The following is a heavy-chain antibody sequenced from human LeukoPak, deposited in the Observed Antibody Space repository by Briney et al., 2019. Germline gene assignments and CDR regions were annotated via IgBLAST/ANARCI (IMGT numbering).Heavy chain of an antibody. CDR2: IYYSGST. J-gene: IGHJ4*02. CDR3: ASCSGGSCSHDY. D-gene: IGHD2-15*01. V-gene: IGHV4-59*01. CDR1: GGSISSYY. Sequence: SETLSLTCAVSGGSISSYYWSWIRQPPGKGLEWIGYIYYSGSTNYNPSLKSRVTISVDTSKNQFSLKLSSVTAADTAVYYCASCSGGSCSHDYWGQGTLVTVSS.